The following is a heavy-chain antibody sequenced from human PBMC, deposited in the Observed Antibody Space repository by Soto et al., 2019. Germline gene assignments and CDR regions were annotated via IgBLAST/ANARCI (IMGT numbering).Heavy chain of an antibody. CDR2: MNPNSGNT. CDR1: GYTFTSYD. CDR3: TVATMGVGAFDI. V-gene: IGHV1-8*01. Sequence: ASVKVSCKASGYTFTSYDINWVRQATGQGLEWMGWMNPNSGNTGYAQKFQGRVTMTRNTSISTAYMELSSLRSEDTAVYYCTVATMGVGAFDIWGQGTMVTVS. J-gene: IGHJ3*02. D-gene: IGHD5-12*01.